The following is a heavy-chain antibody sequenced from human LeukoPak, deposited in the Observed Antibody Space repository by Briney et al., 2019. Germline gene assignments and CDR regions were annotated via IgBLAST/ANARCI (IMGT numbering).Heavy chain of an antibody. J-gene: IGHJ4*02. CDR2: MNPNRGNT. V-gene: IGHV1-8*01. Sequence: ASVKLSCKASGYTFTSYDINWVRQATGQGLEWMGWMNPNRGNTGYAQKFQGRVTMTRNTSINTAYMELSSLRSEDTAVYYCARGYYDTNGYYYRLDYWGQGTLVTVSS. CDR3: ARGYYDTNGYYYRLDY. D-gene: IGHD3-22*01. CDR1: GYTFTSYD.